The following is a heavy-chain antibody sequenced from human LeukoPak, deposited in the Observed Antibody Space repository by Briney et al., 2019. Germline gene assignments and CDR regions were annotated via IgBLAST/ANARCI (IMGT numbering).Heavy chain of an antibody. V-gene: IGHV3-30*02. Sequence: GGSLRLSCAASGFIFNTYDMHWVRQAPGKGLEWVTFIQYDGSNKYYGDSVKGRFTISRDNSKNTVYLRMNSLRTEDTAVYYCVRSLTMVRGYDYWGQGTLVTVSS. D-gene: IGHD3-10*01. J-gene: IGHJ4*02. CDR1: GFIFNTYD. CDR3: VRSLTMVRGYDY. CDR2: IQYDGSNK.